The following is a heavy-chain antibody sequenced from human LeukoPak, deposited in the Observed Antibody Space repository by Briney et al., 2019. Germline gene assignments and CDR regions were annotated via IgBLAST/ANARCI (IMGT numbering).Heavy chain of an antibody. J-gene: IGHJ2*01. Sequence: GESPEISYKGSGYSFTNYWIGWVRQMPGKGLEWMGIIDPRDSDTRYSPSFKGQVIFSVDKSISTAYLQWSSLKASDTAMYFCARHQAAITTRYFDLWGRGTLVTV. D-gene: IGHD3-22*01. CDR3: ARHQAAITTRYFDL. CDR1: GYSFTNYW. V-gene: IGHV5-51*01. CDR2: IDPRDSDT.